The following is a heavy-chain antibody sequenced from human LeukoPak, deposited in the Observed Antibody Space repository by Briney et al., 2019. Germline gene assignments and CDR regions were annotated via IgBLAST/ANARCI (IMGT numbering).Heavy chain of an antibody. J-gene: IGHJ5*02. V-gene: IGHV4-39*01. Sequence: SETLSLTCTVSGGSISSSGYYWGWIRKPPGKGLEWIASIYYSGSTYYNPSLKSRVTISVDTSKNQLSLKLSSLTAADTAVYDCARHEYSGSYYGLSWFDPWGQGTLVTVSS. CDR1: GGSISSSGYY. D-gene: IGHD1-26*01. CDR3: ARHEYSGSYYGLSWFDP. CDR2: IYYSGST.